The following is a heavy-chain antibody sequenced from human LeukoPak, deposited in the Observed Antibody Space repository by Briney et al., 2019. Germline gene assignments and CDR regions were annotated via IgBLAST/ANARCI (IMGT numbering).Heavy chain of an antibody. CDR3: ASVLEYEYYYMDV. D-gene: IGHD2-8*02. V-gene: IGHV1-69*06. CDR1: GGTFSSYA. CDR2: IIPIFGTA. Sequence: ASVKVSCKASGGTFSSYAISWVRQAPGQGLEWMGRIIPIFGTADYAQKFQGRVTITADKSTSTAYMELSSLRSEDTAVYYCASVLEYEYYYMDVWGKGTTVTVSS. J-gene: IGHJ6*03.